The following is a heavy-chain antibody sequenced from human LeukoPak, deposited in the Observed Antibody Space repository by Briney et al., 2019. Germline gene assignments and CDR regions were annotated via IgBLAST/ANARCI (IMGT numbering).Heavy chain of an antibody. V-gene: IGHV3-23*01. D-gene: IGHD6-19*01. J-gene: IGHJ4*02. CDR2: ISGSGGST. CDR1: GFTFSSFA. Sequence: PGGSLRLSCAASGFTFSSFAMSWVRQAPGKGLEWVSAISGSGGSTYYADSVKGRFTISRDNSENTLYLQMNSLRAEDTAVYYCAKDPKSAVAEEMDYFDYWGQGTLVTVSS. CDR3: AKDPKSAVAEEMDYFDY.